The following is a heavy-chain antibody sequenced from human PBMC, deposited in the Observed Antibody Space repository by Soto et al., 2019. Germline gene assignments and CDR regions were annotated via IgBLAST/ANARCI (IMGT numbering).Heavy chain of an antibody. Sequence: HPFGSLRLSCAASGFTFSSYAVSWVRPTPLKGLEWVSAISGSGGSTYYADSVKGRFTISRDNSKNTLYLQMNSLRAEDTAVYYCAKNPNIVVVPAIPKYWGQGTLVTVSS. CDR2: ISGSGGST. CDR3: AKNPNIVVVPAIPKY. CDR1: GFTFSSYA. J-gene: IGHJ4*02. D-gene: IGHD2-2*01. V-gene: IGHV3-23*01.